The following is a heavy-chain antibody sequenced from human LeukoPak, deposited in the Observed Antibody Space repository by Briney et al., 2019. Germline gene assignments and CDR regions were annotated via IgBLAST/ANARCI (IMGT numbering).Heavy chain of an antibody. D-gene: IGHD6-13*01. J-gene: IGHJ6*03. V-gene: IGHV4-34*01. CDR2: INHSGST. CDR1: GGSFSGYY. CDR3: ARGVPSWAAAGRNYYYYYMDV. Sequence: PSETLSLTCAVYGGSFSGYYWSWIRQPPGKGLEWIGEINHSGSTNYNPSLKSRVTISVDTSKNQFSLKLSSVTAADTAVHYCARGVPSWAAAGRNYYYYYMDVWGKGTTVTVSS.